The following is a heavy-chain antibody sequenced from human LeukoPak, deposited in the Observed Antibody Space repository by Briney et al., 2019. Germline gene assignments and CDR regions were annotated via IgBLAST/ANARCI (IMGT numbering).Heavy chain of an antibody. CDR2: TSYDESNK. V-gene: IGHV3-30*03. J-gene: IGHJ4*02. CDR3: ARDPLARYCSGGSCLDY. D-gene: IGHD2-15*01. Sequence: GRSLRLSCAASGFTFSIYTMVWVRQPPGKGLEWVAVTSYDESNKHYADSVKGRFTISRDNSNNTLYLQMNSLRAEDTAVYYCARDPLARYCSGGSCLDYWGQGTLVTVSS. CDR1: GFTFSIYT.